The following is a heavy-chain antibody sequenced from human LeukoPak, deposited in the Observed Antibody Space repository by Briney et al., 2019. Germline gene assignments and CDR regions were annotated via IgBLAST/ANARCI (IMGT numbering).Heavy chain of an antibody. CDR2: ISTYDDNI. D-gene: IGHD3-10*01. J-gene: IGHJ5*02. CDR1: GYTFTTYG. V-gene: IGHV1-18*01. CDR3: ARDHERDYYGSGSYWWFDP. Sequence: ASVKVSCKASGYTFTTYGLSWVRQAPGQGLEWLGWISTYDDNIKYAQSLQGRLTLTIDTSTSTAYMELRSLTPDDTAVYYCARDHERDYYGSGSYWWFDPWGQGTLVTVSS.